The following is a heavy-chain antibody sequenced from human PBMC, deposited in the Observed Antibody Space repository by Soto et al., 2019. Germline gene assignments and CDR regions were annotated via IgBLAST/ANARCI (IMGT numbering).Heavy chain of an antibody. V-gene: IGHV6-1*01. CDR3: ASEKGYYHDSSGPCDY. D-gene: IGHD3-22*01. Sequence: TLSLTCAISGDSVFSNSAARIWIRQSPTRGLEWLGRTYYRSQLVNDSADSFSSRISIKPDTSKNQFSLELDSVTPEDTAVYYSASEKGYYHDSSGPCDYCGLGTLVTAS. CDR1: GDSVFSNSAA. CDR2: TYYRSQLVN. J-gene: IGHJ4*02.